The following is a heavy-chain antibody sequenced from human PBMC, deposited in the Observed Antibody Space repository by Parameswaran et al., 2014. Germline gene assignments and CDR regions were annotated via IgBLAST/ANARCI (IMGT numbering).Heavy chain of an antibody. CDR3: ARVGAGLRSGTFDY. J-gene: IGHJ4*02. CDR2: IYYSGST. CDR1: GGSISSGGYY. V-gene: IGHV4-31*03. D-gene: IGHD6-13*01. Sequence: LSCTVSGGSISSGGYYWSWIRQHPGKGLEWIGYIYYSGSTYYNPSLKSRVTISVDTSKNQFSLKLSSVTAADTAVYYCARVGAGLRSGTFDYWGQGTLVTVSS.